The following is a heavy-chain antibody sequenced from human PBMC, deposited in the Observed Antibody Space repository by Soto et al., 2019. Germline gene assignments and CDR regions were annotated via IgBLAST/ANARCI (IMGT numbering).Heavy chain of an antibody. V-gene: IGHV5-51*01. Sequence: ESLKISCKISGFSFTSYWIGWVRQMPGKGLEWMGIIYPGDSDTRYSPSFQGQVTISADKSISTAYLQWSSLKASDTAMYYCARHLGIAAAGTNYYYGMDVWSQGTTVIVSS. J-gene: IGHJ6*02. CDR3: ARHLGIAAAGTNYYYGMDV. CDR2: IYPGDSDT. D-gene: IGHD6-13*01. CDR1: GFSFTSYW.